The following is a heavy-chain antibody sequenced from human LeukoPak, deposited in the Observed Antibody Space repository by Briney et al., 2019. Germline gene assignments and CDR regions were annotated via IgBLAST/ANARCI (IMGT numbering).Heavy chain of an antibody. Sequence: GGSLRLSCAASGFTFSSYTMNWVRQAPGKGLEWVSSIRGGSSYIYYADSVKGRFTISRDNAKNSLYLQMNSLRAEDTAVYYCARGSYGSSWFDSWGQGTLVTVSS. CDR2: IRGGSSYI. V-gene: IGHV3-21*01. CDR1: GFTFSSYT. J-gene: IGHJ5*01. CDR3: ARGSYGSSWFDS. D-gene: IGHD6-13*01.